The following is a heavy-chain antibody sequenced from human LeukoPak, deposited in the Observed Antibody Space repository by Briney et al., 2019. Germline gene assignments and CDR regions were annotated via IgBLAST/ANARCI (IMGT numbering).Heavy chain of an antibody. V-gene: IGHV4-34*01. CDR3: ARVWTAAAGTDY. Sequence: SETLSLTCAVYGGSFSGHYWSWIRQPPGKGLEWIGEINHSGSTNYNPSLKSRVTISVDTSKNQFSLKLSSVTAADTAVYYCARVWTAAAGTDYWGQGTLVTVSS. CDR1: GGSFSGHY. J-gene: IGHJ4*02. CDR2: INHSGST. D-gene: IGHD6-13*01.